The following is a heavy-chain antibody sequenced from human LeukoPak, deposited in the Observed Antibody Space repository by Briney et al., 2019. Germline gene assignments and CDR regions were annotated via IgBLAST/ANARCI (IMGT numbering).Heavy chain of an antibody. CDR3: ARAAVASPGDV. J-gene: IGHJ6*02. V-gene: IGHV3-7*04. CDR1: GFTFSSYW. CDR2: INPDGSEG. Sequence: GGSLRLSCAASGFTFSSYWMDWVRQAPGKGLEWVSNINPDGSEGYYVDCLKGRFTISRDNAENSLFLQMNSRRAEDTAVYYCARAAVASPGDVWGQGTTVTVSS. D-gene: IGHD6-19*01.